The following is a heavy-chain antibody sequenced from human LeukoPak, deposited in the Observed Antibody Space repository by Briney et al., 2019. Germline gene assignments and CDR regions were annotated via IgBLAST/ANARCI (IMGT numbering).Heavy chain of an antibody. V-gene: IGHV1-46*01. CDR1: GYTFTSNY. Sequence: GASVKVSCKAFGYTFTSNYMHWVRQAPGQGPEWMGVISPSGGSTTYAQKFQGRVTLTRDMSTSTDYLELSRLRSDDTAVYYCARERVYCSSTSCYRGWFDPWGQGTLVTVSS. J-gene: IGHJ5*02. CDR2: ISPSGGST. D-gene: IGHD2-2*02. CDR3: ARERVYCSSTSCYRGWFDP.